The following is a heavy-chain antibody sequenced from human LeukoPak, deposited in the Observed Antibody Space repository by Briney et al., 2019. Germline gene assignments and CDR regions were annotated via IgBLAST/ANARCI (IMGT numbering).Heavy chain of an antibody. V-gene: IGHV3-48*02. CDR2: ISGSSTTT. CDR1: GFTLSRYS. Sequence: GGSLRLSCVGSGFTLSRYSINWVRQAPGKGLEWVSYISGSSTTTYYADSVKGRFTFSRDNAKNSLYLQMNSLRDEDTAVYYCARVPFAFDIWGQGIMVTVSS. CDR3: ARVPFAFDI. J-gene: IGHJ3*02.